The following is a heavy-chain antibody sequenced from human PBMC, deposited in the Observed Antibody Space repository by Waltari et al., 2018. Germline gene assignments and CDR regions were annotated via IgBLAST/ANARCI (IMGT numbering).Heavy chain of an antibody. CDR2: ISGSGGST. D-gene: IGHD2-15*01. J-gene: IGHJ4*02. CDR1: VFTFSSYA. CDR3: AKDQWAVVVAAAFDY. Sequence: EVQLLESGGGLVQPGGSLRLSCAASVFTFSSYAMRCVRQAPGKGLEWVSAISGSGGSTYYADSVKGRFTISRDNSKNTLYLQMNSLRAEDTAVYYCAKDQWAVVVAAAFDYWGQGTLVTVSS. V-gene: IGHV3-23*01.